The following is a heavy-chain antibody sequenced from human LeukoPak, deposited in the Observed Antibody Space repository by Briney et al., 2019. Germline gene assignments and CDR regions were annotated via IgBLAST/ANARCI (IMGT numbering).Heavy chain of an antibody. D-gene: IGHD3-9*01. CDR3: ASSLADMDPNVFDY. CDR1: GGPISSYY. Sequence: PSETLSLTCTVSGGPISSYYWSWIRQPPGKGLEWIGYIYYSGSTNYNPSLKSRVTISVDTSKNQFSLKLSSVTAADTAVYYCASSLADMDPNVFDYWGQGTLVTVSS. V-gene: IGHV4-59*01. J-gene: IGHJ4*02. CDR2: IYYSGST.